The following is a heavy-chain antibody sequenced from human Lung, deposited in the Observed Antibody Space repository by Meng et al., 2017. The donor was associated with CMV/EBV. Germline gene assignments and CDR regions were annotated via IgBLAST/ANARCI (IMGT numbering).Heavy chain of an antibody. J-gene: IGHJ4*02. CDR1: GFTVSSYT. CDR2: INGGSNYI. CDR3: ARVSRTVH. D-gene: IGHD2-2*01. Sequence: SLRLSCAASGFTVSSYTMSWVRQAPEKGLEWVSAINGGSNYIYYADSVKGRFTISRDNAKNLLYLQMNRLRAEDTAVYYCARVSRTVHWGQGTLVTVSS. V-gene: IGHV3-21*06.